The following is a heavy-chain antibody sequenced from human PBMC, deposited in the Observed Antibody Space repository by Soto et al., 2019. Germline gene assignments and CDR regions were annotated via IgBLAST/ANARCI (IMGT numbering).Heavy chain of an antibody. J-gene: IGHJ4*02. V-gene: IGHV3-33*01. D-gene: IGHD6-13*01. CDR1: EFTFSSYG. CDR3: ARGIAAARIYY. Sequence: QVQLVESGGGVVQPGRTLRLSCAAFEFTFSSYGMPWVRQAPDKALEWAAVLWYDGSNKYYADSVKGRFTISRDNSKNTLYLQMNSLRAEDTAVYYCARGIAAARIYYWCQGTLVT. CDR2: LWYDGSNK.